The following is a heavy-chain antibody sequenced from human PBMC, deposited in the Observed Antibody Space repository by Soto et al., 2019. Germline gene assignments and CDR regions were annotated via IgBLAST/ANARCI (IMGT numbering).Heavy chain of an antibody. CDR3: AGGTVMVRGKYFDY. V-gene: IGHV4-4*02. D-gene: IGHD3-10*01. J-gene: IGHJ4*02. CDR1: SGSISSSNW. Sequence: SETLSLTCAVSSGSISSSNWWSWVRQPPGKGLEWIGEIYHSGSTNYNPSLKSRVTISVDKSKNQFSLKLSSVTAADTAVYYCAGGTVMVRGKYFDYWGQGTLVTVSS. CDR2: IYHSGST.